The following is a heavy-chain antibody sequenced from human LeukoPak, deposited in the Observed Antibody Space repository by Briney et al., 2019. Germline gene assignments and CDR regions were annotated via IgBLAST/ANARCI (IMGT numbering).Heavy chain of an antibody. Sequence: GGSLRLSCTVSGFTVSINSMSWVRQAPGKGLEWVSFIYSGGNTHYSDSVKGRFTISRDNSKNTLFLQMNSLSAEDTAVYYCARERADSSGYYCTGYWGQGTLVTVSS. CDR3: ARERADSSGYYCTGY. CDR1: GFTVSINS. V-gene: IGHV3-53*01. D-gene: IGHD3-22*01. J-gene: IGHJ4*02. CDR2: IYSGGNT.